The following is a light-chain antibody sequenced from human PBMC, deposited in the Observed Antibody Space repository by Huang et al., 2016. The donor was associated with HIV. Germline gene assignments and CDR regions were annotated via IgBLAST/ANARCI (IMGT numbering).Light chain of an antibody. CDR1: QNIKND. CDR2: NAS. CDR3: QHRTNCPPGYT. V-gene: IGKV3-11*01. J-gene: IGKJ2*01. Sequence: EIVLTQSPATLSLSPGERVALSCRASQNIKNDLSWYQKRPGQAPRLLISNASNSATGIPARFSGSGSGTDFTLTISSLELEDFVVYFCQHRTNCPPGYTFGQGTKL.